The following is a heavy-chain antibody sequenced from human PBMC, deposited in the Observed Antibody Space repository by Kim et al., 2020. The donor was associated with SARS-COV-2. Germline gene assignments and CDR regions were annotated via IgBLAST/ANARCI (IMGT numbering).Heavy chain of an antibody. CDR2: IIPIFGTA. Sequence: SVKVSCKASGGTFSSYAISWVRQAPGQGLEWMGGIIPIFGTANYAQKFQGRVTITADESTSTAYMELSSLRSEDTAVYYCARDPIYSEGATLYFDYWGQGTLVTVSS. V-gene: IGHV1-69*13. CDR3: ARDPIYSEGATLYFDY. CDR1: GGTFSSYA. D-gene: IGHD1-26*01. J-gene: IGHJ4*02.